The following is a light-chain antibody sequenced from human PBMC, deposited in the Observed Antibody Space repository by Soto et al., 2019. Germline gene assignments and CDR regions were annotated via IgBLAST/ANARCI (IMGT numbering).Light chain of an antibody. J-gene: IGLJ2*01. CDR1: SGHSSYA. V-gene: IGLV4-69*01. CDR2: LDSDGSH. Sequence: QSVLTQSPSASASLGASVKLTCTLSSGHSSYAIAWHQQQPEKGPRYLMKLDSDGSHTKGDAIPDRFSGSSSGAERYLTISSLQYEDEADYYCQTWGTGIHVVFGGGTKVTVL. CDR3: QTWGTGIHVV.